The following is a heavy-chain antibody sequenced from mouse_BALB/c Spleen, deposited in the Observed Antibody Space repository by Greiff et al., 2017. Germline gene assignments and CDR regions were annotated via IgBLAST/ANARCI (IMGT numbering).Heavy chain of an antibody. J-gene: IGHJ3*01. Sequence: EVQRVESGGGLVQPGGSLKLSCAASGFTFSSYGMSWVRQTPDKRLELVATINSNGGSTYYPDSVKGRFTISRDNAKNTLYLQMSSLKSEDTAMYYCAREGYYGYAWFAYWGQGTLVTVSA. V-gene: IGHV5-6-3*01. CDR3: AREGYYGYAWFAY. CDR2: INSNGGST. CDR1: GFTFSSYG. D-gene: IGHD2-2*01.